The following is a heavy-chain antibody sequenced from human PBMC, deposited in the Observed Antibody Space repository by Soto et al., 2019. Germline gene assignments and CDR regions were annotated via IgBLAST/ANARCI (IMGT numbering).Heavy chain of an antibody. V-gene: IGHV3-73*01. Sequence: GGSLRLSCAASRFTFSGSAMHWVSKASGKGLEWVGRIRSKANSYATVFASSVKGRFTISRDDSKNTAYPQMNRLTTEDAAVYCWTRRACSGGTSDNPENWFDAWGQGT. CDR3: TRRACSGGTSDNPENWFDA. J-gene: IGHJ5*02. D-gene: IGHD2-15*01. CDR1: RFTFSGSA. CDR2: IRSKANSYAT.